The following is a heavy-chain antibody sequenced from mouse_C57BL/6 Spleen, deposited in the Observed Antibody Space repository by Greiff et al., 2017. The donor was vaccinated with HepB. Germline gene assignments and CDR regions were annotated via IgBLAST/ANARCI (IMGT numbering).Heavy chain of an antibody. CDR3: ARRSYSYFDY. Sequence: VQLQQPGAELVKPGASVKLSCKASGYTFTSYWMQWVKQRPGQGLEWIGEIDPSDSYTNYNQKFKGKATLTVDTSSSTAYLQLSSLTSEDSAVYYCARRSYSYFDYWGQGTTLTVSS. J-gene: IGHJ2*01. CDR2: IDPSDSYT. CDR1: GYTFTSYW. V-gene: IGHV1-50*01. D-gene: IGHD2-12*01.